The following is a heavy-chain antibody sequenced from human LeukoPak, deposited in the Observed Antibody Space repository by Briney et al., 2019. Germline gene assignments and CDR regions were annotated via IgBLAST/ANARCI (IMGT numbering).Heavy chain of an antibody. CDR2: ISSSSSYI. V-gene: IGHV3-21*01. J-gene: IGHJ4*02. Sequence: PGGSLRLSCAASGFTFSSYSMNRVRQAPGKGLEWVSSISSSSSYIYYADSVKGRFTISRDNAKNSLYLQMNSLRAEDTAVYYCARSSSGSYYNGFDYWGQGTLVTVSS. CDR3: ARSSSGSYYNGFDY. CDR1: GFTFSSYS. D-gene: IGHD3-10*01.